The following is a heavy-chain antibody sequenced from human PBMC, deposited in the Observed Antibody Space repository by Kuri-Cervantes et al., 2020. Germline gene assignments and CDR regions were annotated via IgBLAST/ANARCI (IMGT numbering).Heavy chain of an antibody. CDR2: INPSGGST. Sequence: ASVKVSCKASGYTFTSYYMHWVRQAPGQGLEWMGIINPSGGSTSYAQKFQGRVTMTTDTSTSTAYMELRSLRSDDTAVYYCARDRGVYCTNGVCFHSPVYFDYWGQGTLVTVSS. CDR3: ARDRGVYCTNGVCFHSPVYFDY. CDR1: GYTFTSYY. V-gene: IGHV1-46*01. J-gene: IGHJ4*02. D-gene: IGHD2-8*01.